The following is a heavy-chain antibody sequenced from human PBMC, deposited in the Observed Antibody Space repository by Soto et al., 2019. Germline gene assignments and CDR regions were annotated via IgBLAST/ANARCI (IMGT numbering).Heavy chain of an antibody. D-gene: IGHD6-19*01. J-gene: IGHJ4*02. CDR3: VQTTGWPDCDF. V-gene: IGHV3-53*01. CDR2: IYGGGTT. CDR1: GFSVSSKY. Sequence: EVQLVESGGGLIQPGGSLRLSCAASGFSVSSKYMTWVRQAPGKGLEWVSVIYGGGTTYYADSVKGRFTISRDNSKNTLYLQMNSLRAADTAVYYCVQTTGWPDCDFWGQGTLVTVSS.